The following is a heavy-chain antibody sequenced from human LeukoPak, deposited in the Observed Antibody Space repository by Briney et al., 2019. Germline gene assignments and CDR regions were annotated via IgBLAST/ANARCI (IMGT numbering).Heavy chain of an antibody. D-gene: IGHD3-10*01. CDR2: ISGSGGST. Sequence: PGGSLRLSCAASGFTFSSYAMSWVRQAPGKGLEWVSAISGSGGSTYYADSVKGRFTISRDNSKNTLYLQMNSLRAEDTAVYYCAKNYYGSGSYWTDAFDIWGQGTMVTVSS. CDR3: AKNYYGSGSYWTDAFDI. V-gene: IGHV3-23*01. J-gene: IGHJ3*02. CDR1: GFTFSSYA.